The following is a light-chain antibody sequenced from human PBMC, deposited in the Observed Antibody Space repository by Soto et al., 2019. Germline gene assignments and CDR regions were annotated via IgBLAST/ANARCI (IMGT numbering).Light chain of an antibody. CDR1: SSDVGGYNY. CDR3: CSYAGSYTSYVV. J-gene: IGLJ2*01. CDR2: DVS. V-gene: IGLV2-11*01. Sequence: QSALTQPRSVSGSPGQSVTISCTGTSSDVGGYNYVSWYQQHPGKAPKLMIYDVSKRPSGVPDRFSCSKSGNTASLTISGLQAEDEADYYCCSYAGSYTSYVVFGGGTKVTVL.